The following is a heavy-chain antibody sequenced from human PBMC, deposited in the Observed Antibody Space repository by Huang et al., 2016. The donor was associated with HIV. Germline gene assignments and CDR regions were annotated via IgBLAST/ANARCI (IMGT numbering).Heavy chain of an antibody. V-gene: IGHV3-7*01. Sequence: VESGGRSVQPGGSLRLSCVGSTFTFGAYWMSWVRQPPGKGREWVAKIKQDETEKYYVDSVKGRFNISRDNAKKVLFLEMDALRVEETAIYFCATKTAGMDIWGQGTTVIVSS. J-gene: IGHJ6*02. CDR1: TFTFGAYW. CDR3: ATKTAGMDI. CDR2: IKQDETEK.